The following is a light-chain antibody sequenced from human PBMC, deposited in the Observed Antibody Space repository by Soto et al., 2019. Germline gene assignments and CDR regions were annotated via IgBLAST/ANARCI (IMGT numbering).Light chain of an antibody. V-gene: IGLV2-14*01. J-gene: IGLJ2*01. Sequence: QSALTQPASVSGSPGQSITISCTGTSSDVGGYNYVSWYQQHPGKAPKLMIYDVSNRPPGVSSRFSGSKSGNTASLTISGLQAEDEADDYCCSYTSSSTLVVFGGGTKLTVL. CDR1: SSDVGGYNY. CDR2: DVS. CDR3: CSYTSSSTLVV.